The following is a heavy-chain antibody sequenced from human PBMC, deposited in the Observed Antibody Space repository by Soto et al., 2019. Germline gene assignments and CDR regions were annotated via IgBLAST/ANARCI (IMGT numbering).Heavy chain of an antibody. CDR2: IIPILGIA. J-gene: IGHJ6*03. D-gene: IGHD3-3*01. CDR3: ARFRSGVVTMNPRHYYYMDV. Sequence: QVQLVQSGAEVKKPGSSVKVSCKASGGTFSSYTISWVRQAPGQGLEWMGRIIPILGIANYAQKFQSRVTITADKSTSTAYMELSSMRSEDTAVYYCARFRSGVVTMNPRHYYYMDVGGKGTTVTVSS. V-gene: IGHV1-69*02. CDR1: GGTFSSYT.